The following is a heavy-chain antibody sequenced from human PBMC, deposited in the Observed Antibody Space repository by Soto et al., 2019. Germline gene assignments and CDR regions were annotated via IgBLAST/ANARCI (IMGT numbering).Heavy chain of an antibody. CDR2: IIPIFGTA. V-gene: IGHV1-69*01. CDR1: GGTFSSYA. J-gene: IGHJ6*02. D-gene: IGHD2-15*01. Sequence: QVQLVQSGAEVKKPGSSVKVSCKASGGTFSSYAISWVRQAPGQGLEWMGGIIPIFGTANYAQKFQGRVTITADESTSTAYMELSNLRSEDTAVYYCARVSGYCSGGSCYTELDYYYYGMDVWGQGTTVTVSS. CDR3: ARVSGYCSGGSCYTELDYYYYGMDV.